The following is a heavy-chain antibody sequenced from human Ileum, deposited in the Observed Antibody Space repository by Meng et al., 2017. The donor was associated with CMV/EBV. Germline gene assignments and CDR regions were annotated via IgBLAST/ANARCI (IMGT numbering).Heavy chain of an antibody. CDR2: ISHDGGNE. J-gene: IGHJ4*02. D-gene: IGHD5-12*01. CDR1: GFTFRNFA. CDR3: ARVYSAYVGGYFDY. V-gene: IGHV3-30-3*01. Sequence: SGFTFRNFAMHWVRQAPGKGLEWVAVISHDGGNEDYADSVKGRFTVSKDNSKNTLYLQMISLRTEDTAVYYCARVYSAYVGGYFDYWGQGTLVTVSS.